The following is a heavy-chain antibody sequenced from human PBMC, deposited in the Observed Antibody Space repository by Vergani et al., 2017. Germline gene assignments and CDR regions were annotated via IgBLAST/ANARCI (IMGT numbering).Heavy chain of an antibody. CDR2: IYRTGRT. CDR3: ASRSGIVYDIFRRTQFFLVF. Sequence: QVQLQESGPGLVKPSETLSLTCAVSGISIANGYYWDWIRQPPGKGLERIGSIYRTGRTHFNPSFKSRVTISVDTSNNLFSLTLNSRTCADTAVYYWASRSGIVYDIFRRTQFFLVFWGQGSLVTVSS. D-gene: IGHD3-9*01. V-gene: IGHV4-38-2*01. CDR1: GISIANGYY. J-gene: IGHJ4*02.